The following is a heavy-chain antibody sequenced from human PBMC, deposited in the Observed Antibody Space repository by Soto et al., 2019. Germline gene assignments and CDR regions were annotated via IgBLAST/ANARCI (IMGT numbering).Heavy chain of an antibody. Sequence: QVQLVESGGGVVQPGRSLRLSCAASGFTFSSYGMHWVRQAPGKGLEWVAVISYDGSNKYYADSVKGRFTISRDNSKNTLDLQMNSLRAEDTAVYYCAKNLGDCISTSCYAWGYYYYGMDVWGQGTTVTVSS. D-gene: IGHD2-2*01. CDR2: ISYDGSNK. CDR3: AKNLGDCISTSCYAWGYYYYGMDV. V-gene: IGHV3-30*18. CDR1: GFTFSSYG. J-gene: IGHJ6*02.